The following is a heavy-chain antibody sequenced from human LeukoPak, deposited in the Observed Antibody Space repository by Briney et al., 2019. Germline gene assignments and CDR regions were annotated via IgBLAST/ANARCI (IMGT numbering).Heavy chain of an antibody. CDR1: GYSFTSYW. D-gene: IGHD3-22*01. J-gene: IGHJ4*02. V-gene: IGHV5-51*01. CDR3: ARLVAPYYYDSSGYNSPVDY. CDR2: IYPGDSDT. Sequence: GESLKISCKGSGYSFTSYWIGWVRQMPGEGLEWMGIIYPGDSDTRYSPSFQGQVTISADKSISTAYLQWSSLKASDTAMYYCARLVAPYYYDSSGYNSPVDYWGQGTLVTVSS.